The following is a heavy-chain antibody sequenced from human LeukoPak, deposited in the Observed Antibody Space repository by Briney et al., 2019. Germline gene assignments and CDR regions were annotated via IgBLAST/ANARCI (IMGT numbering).Heavy chain of an antibody. CDR3: ARGGVAHCYDSSGYYYSRDNWFDP. Sequence: GASVKVSCKASGYTFTGYYMHWVRQAPGQGLEWMGRINPNSGGTNYAQKFQGRVTMTRDTSISTAYMELSRLRSDDTAVYYCARGGVAHCYDSSGYYYSRDNWFDPWGQGTLVTVSS. D-gene: IGHD3-22*01. CDR1: GYTFTGYY. J-gene: IGHJ5*02. CDR2: INPNSGGT. V-gene: IGHV1-2*06.